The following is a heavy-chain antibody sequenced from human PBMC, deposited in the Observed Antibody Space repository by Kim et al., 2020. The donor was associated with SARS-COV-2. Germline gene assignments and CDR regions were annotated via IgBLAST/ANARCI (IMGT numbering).Heavy chain of an antibody. J-gene: IGHJ4*02. Sequence: GGSLRLSCAASGFSFGRFSMHWVRQVPGKGLEWVSLINRNGGVTYYADSVKGRFTISRDNGKNFLDLQMNSLTTDDTALYYCVKELLGSQYVLSDWGQGTLVTVSS. D-gene: IGHD1-26*01. CDR1: GFSFGRFS. CDR2: INRNGGVT. V-gene: IGHV3-43*01. CDR3: VKELLGSQYVLSD.